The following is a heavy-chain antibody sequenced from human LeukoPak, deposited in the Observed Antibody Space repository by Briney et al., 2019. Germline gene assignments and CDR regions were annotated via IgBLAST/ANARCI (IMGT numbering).Heavy chain of an antibody. CDR3: AKGFTYGYPEEFDS. D-gene: IGHD5-18*01. CDR1: GFTFDEYA. V-gene: IGHV3-23*01. Sequence: GGSLRLSCAASGFTFDEYAIHWVRQAPGKGLEWVSAISGSGGSTYNADSVKGRFTISRDNSNKTLYLEMNSLRAEDTAIYYCAKGFTYGYPEEFDSWGQGTLVTVSS. CDR2: ISGSGGST. J-gene: IGHJ4*02.